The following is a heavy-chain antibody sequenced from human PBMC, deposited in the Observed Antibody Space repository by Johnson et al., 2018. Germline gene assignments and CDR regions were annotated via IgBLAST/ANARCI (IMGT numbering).Heavy chain of an antibody. V-gene: IGHV1-69*01. CDR1: GGTFSSYA. J-gene: IGHJ6*02. Sequence: VQLVESGAEVKKPGSSVKVSCKASGGTFSSYAISWVRQAPGQGLAWMGGIIPIFGTANYAQKFQGRVTITADESTGPAYMELSSVRSEDTAVYYCAREATYRYGAYYGMDVWGQGTTVTVSS. CDR2: IIPIFGTA. CDR3: AREATYRYGAYYGMDV. D-gene: IGHD5-18*01.